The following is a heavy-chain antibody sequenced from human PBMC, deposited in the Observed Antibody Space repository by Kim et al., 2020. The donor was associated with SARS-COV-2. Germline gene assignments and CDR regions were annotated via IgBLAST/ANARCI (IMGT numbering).Heavy chain of an antibody. D-gene: IGHD3-10*01. Sequence: YYNPALRGRVTISVDTSKNQFSLRLSSVTAADTAVYYCASPYYGSRYFDLWGRGALVTVSS. V-gene: IGHV4-39*01. J-gene: IGHJ2*01. CDR3: ASPYYGSRYFDL.